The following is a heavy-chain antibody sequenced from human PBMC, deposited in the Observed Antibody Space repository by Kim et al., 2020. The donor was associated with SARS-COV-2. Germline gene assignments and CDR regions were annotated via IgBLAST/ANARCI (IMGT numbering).Heavy chain of an antibody. V-gene: IGHV3-49*03. CDR2: IRTKAYGGTT. Sequence: GGSLRLSCTGSGFTFGDYAMSWFRQAPGKGLEWVSFIRTKAYGGTTEYAASVKGRFTISRDDSKSIAYLQMNSLKTEDTAVYYCTTFSYRLSVTAIPLLDYWGQGTLVTVS. J-gene: IGHJ4*02. D-gene: IGHD2-21*02. CDR3: TTFSYRLSVTAIPLLDY. CDR1: GFTFGDYA.